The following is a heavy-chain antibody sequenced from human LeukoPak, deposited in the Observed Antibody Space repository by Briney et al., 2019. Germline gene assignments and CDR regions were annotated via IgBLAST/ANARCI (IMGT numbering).Heavy chain of an antibody. J-gene: IGHJ4*02. CDR1: GFTFSSYA. CDR3: AKRPPSTVVTHYFDY. V-gene: IGHV3-23*01. Sequence: GGSLRLSCAASGFTFSSYAMSWVRQAPGKGLEWVSAICGSGGSTYYADSVKGRFTISRDNSKNTLYLQMNSLRAEDTAVYYCAKRPPSTVVTHYFDYWGQGTLVTVSS. D-gene: IGHD4-23*01. CDR2: ICGSGGST.